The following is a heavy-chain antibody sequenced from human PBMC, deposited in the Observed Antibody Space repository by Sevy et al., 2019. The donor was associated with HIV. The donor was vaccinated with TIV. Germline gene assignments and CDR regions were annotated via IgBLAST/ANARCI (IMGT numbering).Heavy chain of an antibody. Sequence: GSLRLSCAASGFTFSSYEMNWVRQAPGKGLEWVSYISSSGSTIYYADSVKGRFTISRDNAKNSLYLQMNSLRAEDTAVYYCARIHGYCSSTSCYFHCYYYYGMDVWGQGTTVTVSS. D-gene: IGHD2-2*01. V-gene: IGHV3-48*03. J-gene: IGHJ6*02. CDR1: GFTFSSYE. CDR3: ARIHGYCSSTSCYFHCYYYYGMDV. CDR2: ISSSGSTI.